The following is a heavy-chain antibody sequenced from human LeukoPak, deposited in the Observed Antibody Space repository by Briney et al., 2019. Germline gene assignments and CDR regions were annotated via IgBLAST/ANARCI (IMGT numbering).Heavy chain of an antibody. Sequence: GGSLRLSCAASGFTFSSYAMSWVRQAPGKGLEWVSAISGSGGSRYYADSVKGRFTISIDNSKNTLYLQMNSLRAEDTAVYYCARTYYDFWSGYKNWGQGTLVTVSS. CDR3: ARTYYDFWSGYKN. CDR2: ISGSGGSR. V-gene: IGHV3-23*01. CDR1: GFTFSSYA. J-gene: IGHJ4*02. D-gene: IGHD3-3*01.